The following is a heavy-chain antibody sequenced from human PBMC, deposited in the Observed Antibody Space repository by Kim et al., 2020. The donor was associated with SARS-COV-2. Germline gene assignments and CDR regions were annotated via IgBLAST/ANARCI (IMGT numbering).Heavy chain of an antibody. CDR1: GFTFSNAW. CDR3: REQQLVRVYGMDV. Sequence: GGSLRLSCAASGFTFSNAWMSWVRQAPGKGLEWVGRIKSKTDGGTTDYAAPVKGSFTISSDDSKYTLYLQMNSLKAEAAAVYYCREQQLVRVYGMDVWGQGTTVTVSS. CDR2: IKSKTDGGTT. V-gene: IGHV3-15*01. D-gene: IGHD6-13*01. J-gene: IGHJ6*02.